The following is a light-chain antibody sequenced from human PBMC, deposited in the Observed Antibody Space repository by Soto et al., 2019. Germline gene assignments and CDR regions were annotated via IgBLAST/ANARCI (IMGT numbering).Light chain of an antibody. CDR3: QQYFNTPLT. Sequence: DIVMTQSPDSLAVSLGERATINCKSSLNILYDSNNKNYLAWYQQKPGQPPKLLIYWASTRESGVPDRFSGSGSGTDFSLTISSLQAEDVAVYYCQQYFNTPLTFGGGTKVEIK. CDR2: WAS. J-gene: IGKJ4*01. CDR1: LNILYDSNNKNY. V-gene: IGKV4-1*01.